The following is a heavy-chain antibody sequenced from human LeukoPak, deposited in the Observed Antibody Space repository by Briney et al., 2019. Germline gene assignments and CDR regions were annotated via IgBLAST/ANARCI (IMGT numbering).Heavy chain of an antibody. D-gene: IGHD3-3*01. CDR2: ISYDGSNK. V-gene: IGHV3-30*04. J-gene: IGHJ4*02. Sequence: GGSLRLSCAASGFTFSSYAMHWVRQAPGKGLEWEAVISYDGSNKYYADSVKGRFTISRDNSKNTLYLQMNSLRAEDTAVYYCARDPNRRGIRFLEWLFDYWGQGTLVTVSS. CDR1: GFTFSSYA. CDR3: ARDPNRRGIRFLEWLFDY.